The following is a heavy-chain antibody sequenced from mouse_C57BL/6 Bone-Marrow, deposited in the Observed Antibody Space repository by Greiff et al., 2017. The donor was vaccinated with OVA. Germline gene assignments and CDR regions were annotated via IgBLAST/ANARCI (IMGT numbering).Heavy chain of an antibody. J-gene: IGHJ3*01. V-gene: IGHV3-6*01. Sequence: VQLKESGPGLVKPSQSLSLTCPVTGYSITSGYYWNWIRQFPGNKLEWMGYISYDGSNNYNPSLKNRISITRDTSKNQFFLKLNSVTTEDTGTYYCARGYYGPAWFAYWGQGTLVTVSA. CDR3: ARGYYGPAWFAY. CDR2: ISYDGSN. CDR1: GYSITSGYY. D-gene: IGHD1-1*01.